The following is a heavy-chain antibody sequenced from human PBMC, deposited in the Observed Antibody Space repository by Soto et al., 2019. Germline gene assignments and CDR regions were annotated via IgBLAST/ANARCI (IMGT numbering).Heavy chain of an antibody. J-gene: IGHJ6*02. V-gene: IGHV4-30-4*01. CDR1: GGSISSGDYY. D-gene: IGHD3-3*01. CDR3: ARHPPSDFWRGLSGSSYYGMDV. Sequence: SETLSLTCTVSGGSISSGDYYWSWVRQHPGKGLEWIGYRSYSGSTYYNPSLKSRVTIVVDTSRNQFSLRLSSVTAADTAVYYCARHPPSDFWRGLSGSSYYGMDVWGQGTTVTVSS. CDR2: RSYSGST.